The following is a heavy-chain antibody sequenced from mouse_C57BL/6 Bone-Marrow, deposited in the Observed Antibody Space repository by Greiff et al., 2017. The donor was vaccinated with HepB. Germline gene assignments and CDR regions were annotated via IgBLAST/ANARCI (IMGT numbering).Heavy chain of an antibody. CDR2: ISYSGST. CDR3: ARYITLLRGYFDV. CDR1: GYSITSDY. Sequence: DVKLQESGPGLAKPSQTLSLTCSVTGYSITSDYWNWIRKFPGNKLEYMGYISYSGSTYYNPSLKSRISITRDTSKNQYYLQLNSVTTEDTATYYCARYITLLRGYFDVWGTGTTVTVSS. D-gene: IGHD3-2*02. V-gene: IGHV3-8*01. J-gene: IGHJ1*03.